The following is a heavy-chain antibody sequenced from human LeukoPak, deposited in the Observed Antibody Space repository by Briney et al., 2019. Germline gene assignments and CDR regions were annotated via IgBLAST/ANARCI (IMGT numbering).Heavy chain of an antibody. J-gene: IGHJ4*02. CDR2: ISYDGSNK. Sequence: GGSLRLSCAASGFTFSSYGMHWVRQAPGKGLEWVAVISYDGSNKYYADSVRGRLTISRDNSKNTLYLQMNSLRAEDTAVYYCAKDFGVYYDRYNFDYWGQGTLVTVSS. CDR3: AKDFGVYYDRYNFDY. V-gene: IGHV3-30*18. CDR1: GFTFSSYG. D-gene: IGHD3-22*01.